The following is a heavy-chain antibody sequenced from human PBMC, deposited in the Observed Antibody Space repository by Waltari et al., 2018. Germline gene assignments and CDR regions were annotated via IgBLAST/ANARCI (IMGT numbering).Heavy chain of an antibody. CDR1: GYTFTSYG. D-gene: IGHD6-13*01. Sequence: QVQLVQSGAEVKKPGASVKVSCKASGYTFTSYGISWVRQAPGQGLEWMGWISANNGNTNYAQKLHGRVTMTTDTSTRTAYMELRSLRSDDTAVYYCAMAAAGKTSFDYWGQGTLVTVSS. CDR2: ISANNGNT. V-gene: IGHV1-18*01. J-gene: IGHJ4*02. CDR3: AMAAAGKTSFDY.